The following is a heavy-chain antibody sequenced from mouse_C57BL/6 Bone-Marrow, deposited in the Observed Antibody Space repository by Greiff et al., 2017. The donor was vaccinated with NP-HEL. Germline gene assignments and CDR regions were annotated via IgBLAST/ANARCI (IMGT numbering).Heavy chain of an antibody. CDR2: INPSNGGT. D-gene: IGHD3-2*02. Sequence: VQLQHSGPELVKPGASVKISCKASGYTFTDYYMNWVKQSHGKSLEWIGDINPSNGGTSYNQKFKGKATLTLDKSSSTAYMELRSLTSEDSAVDYCARWNSSGYYLYAMDYWGQGTSVTVSS. J-gene: IGHJ4*01. V-gene: IGHV1-26*01. CDR1: GYTFTDYY. CDR3: ARWNSSGYYLYAMDY.